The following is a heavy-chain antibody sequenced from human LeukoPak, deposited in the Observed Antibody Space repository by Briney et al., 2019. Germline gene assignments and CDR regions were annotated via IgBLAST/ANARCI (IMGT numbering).Heavy chain of an antibody. CDR3: ARQQLDVLIYCYYMDV. Sequence: PSETLSLTCTVSGGPISSSSYYWGWIRQPPGKGLEWIGSIYYSGSTYYNPSLKSRVTISVDTSKNQFSLKLSSVTAADTAVYYCARQQLDVLIYCYYMDVWGKGTTVTVSS. CDR2: IYYSGST. D-gene: IGHD6-13*01. CDR1: GGPISSSSYY. V-gene: IGHV4-39*07. J-gene: IGHJ6*03.